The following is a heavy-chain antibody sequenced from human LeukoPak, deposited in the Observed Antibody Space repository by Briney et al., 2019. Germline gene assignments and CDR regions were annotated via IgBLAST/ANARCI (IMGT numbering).Heavy chain of an antibody. D-gene: IGHD3-10*01. Sequence: PGRSLRLSCAASGFTFRNYGMHWVRLAPGKGLEWVAVISYDESNKYYADSVKGRFTISRDNSKNTLYLQMNSLRAEDTAVYYCARGFSDFDYWGQGTLVTVSS. V-gene: IGHV3-30*19. CDR3: ARGFSDFDY. J-gene: IGHJ4*02. CDR1: GFTFRNYG. CDR2: ISYDESNK.